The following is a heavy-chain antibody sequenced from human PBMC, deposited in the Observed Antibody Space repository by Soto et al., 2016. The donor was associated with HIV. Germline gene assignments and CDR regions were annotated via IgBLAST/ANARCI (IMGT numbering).Heavy chain of an antibody. Sequence: EVQLVESGGGLVQPGGSLRLSCAASGFTFSSYSMNWVRQAPGKGLEWVSYISSSSSTIYYADSVKGRFTISRDNAKNSLYLQMNSLRAEDTAVYYCARTDYYGSGSYYKRVLPYYFDYWAGNLVTVSS. CDR3: ARTDYYGSGSYYKRVLPYYFDY. V-gene: IGHV3-48*04. CDR2: ISSSSSTI. CDR1: GFTFSSYS. D-gene: IGHD3-10*01. J-gene: IGHJ4*02.